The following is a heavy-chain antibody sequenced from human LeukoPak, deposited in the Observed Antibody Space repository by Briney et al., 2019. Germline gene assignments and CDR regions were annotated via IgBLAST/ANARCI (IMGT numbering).Heavy chain of an antibody. Sequence: PSETLSLTCTVSGGSITNYYWSWIRQPPGKGLEWIGYMFYTGSTNYNPSLKSRVTISLDTSKNQLSPNLYSVTAADAAVYYCARALEWRPGYYMDVWGKGTTVTVSS. J-gene: IGHJ6*03. CDR3: ARALEWRPGYYMDV. CDR2: MFYTGST. D-gene: IGHD3-3*01. CDR1: GGSITNYY. V-gene: IGHV4-59*01.